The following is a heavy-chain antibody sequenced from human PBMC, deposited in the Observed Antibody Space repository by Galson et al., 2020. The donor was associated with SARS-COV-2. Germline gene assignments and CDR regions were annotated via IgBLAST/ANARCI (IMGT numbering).Heavy chain of an antibody. CDR2: IYPGDSDT. J-gene: IGHJ4*02. CDR1: GYSYTNYW. CDR3: ARSDTTMTAHFDY. V-gene: IGHV5-51*01. Sequence: GESLKLSCKGFGYSYTNYWIGWVRQMPGKGLEWMGNIYPGDSDTRYSPSFQDQVTISVDKSISTAYLQWSTLKASDTAMYYCARSDTTMTAHFDYWGQGTLVTGSS. D-gene: IGHD5-18*01.